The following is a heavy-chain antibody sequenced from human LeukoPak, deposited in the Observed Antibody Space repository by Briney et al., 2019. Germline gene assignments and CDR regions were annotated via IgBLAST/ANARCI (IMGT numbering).Heavy chain of an antibody. CDR1: GFTFSSYA. CDR2: ISGSGGST. J-gene: IGHJ4*02. V-gene: IGHV3-23*01. D-gene: IGHD2-2*01. CDR3: AKERFVVVPAAMDY. Sequence: PTGGSLRLSCAASGFTFSSYAMSWVRQAPGKGLEWVSAISGSGGSTYYADSVKGRFTISRDNSKNTLYLQMNSLRAEDTAVYYCAKERFVVVPAAMDYWGQGTLVTVSS.